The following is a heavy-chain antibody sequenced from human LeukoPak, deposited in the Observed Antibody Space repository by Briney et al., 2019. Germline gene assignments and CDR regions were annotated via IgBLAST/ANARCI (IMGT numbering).Heavy chain of an antibody. CDR1: GYTITGYY. CDR3: ARDYYDSSGFPTTDY. CDR2: INPNSGGT. D-gene: IGHD3-22*01. Sequence: ASVKVSCKASGYTITGYYMHWVRQAPVQGLEWMGRINPNSGGTNSAQKFQGRITMTRDTSMSTAYMELSRLRSDDTAVYYCARDYYDSSGFPTTDYWGQGTLVTVSS. J-gene: IGHJ4*02. V-gene: IGHV1-2*06.